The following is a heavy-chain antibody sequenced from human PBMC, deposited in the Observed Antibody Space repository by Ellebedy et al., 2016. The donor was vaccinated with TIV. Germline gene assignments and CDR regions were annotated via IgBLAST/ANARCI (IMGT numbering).Heavy chain of an antibody. D-gene: IGHD3-22*01. CDR1: GFIFSGYW. CDR2: ITSDGGST. J-gene: IGHJ4*02. V-gene: IGHV3-74*01. CDR3: ARSVDSTGGE. Sequence: GESLKISCAASGFIFSGYWMHWVRQAPGKGLVWVSHITSDGGSTSYADSVKGRFTISRDNAKNTLYLQMNSLRAEDTAVYYCARSVDSTGGEWGQGTLVTVSS.